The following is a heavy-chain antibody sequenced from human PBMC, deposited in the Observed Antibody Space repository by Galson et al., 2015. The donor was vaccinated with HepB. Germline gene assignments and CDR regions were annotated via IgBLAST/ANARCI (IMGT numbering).Heavy chain of an antibody. Sequence: SLRLSCAASGFTFSPYTMNWVRQAPGKGLECISYIISNSNNIYYADSVKGRFTISRDNAKSSLYPQMNSLRAEDTAVYYCARERGGRYMDVWGKGTTVTVS. CDR2: IISNSNNI. J-gene: IGHJ6*03. D-gene: IGHD3-10*01. CDR3: ARERGGRYMDV. CDR1: GFTFSPYT. V-gene: IGHV3-48*01.